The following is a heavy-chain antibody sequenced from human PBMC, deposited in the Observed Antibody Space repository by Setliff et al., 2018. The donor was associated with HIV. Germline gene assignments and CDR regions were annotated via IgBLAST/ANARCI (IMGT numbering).Heavy chain of an antibody. CDR3: AIEDGCGGHYHS. D-gene: IGHD2-21*01. V-gene: IGHV3-48*01. CDR1: GFPFSNYC. J-gene: IGHJ4*02. Sequence: QTGGSLRLSCAASGFPFSNYCMNWVRQAPGKGLQWLSYISSSGDSVYGDSMKGRITISRDKANNSLYLQIHSLTAEDTAVHYCAIEDGCGGHYHSWGQGTLVTVSS. CDR2: ISSSGDSV.